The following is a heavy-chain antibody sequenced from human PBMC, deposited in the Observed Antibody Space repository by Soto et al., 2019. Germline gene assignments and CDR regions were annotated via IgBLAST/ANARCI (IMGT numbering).Heavy chain of an antibody. D-gene: IGHD3-16*01. J-gene: IGHJ4*02. V-gene: IGHV1-8*01. CDR1: GYPFTSYD. CDR3: ARTWGSIDY. CDR2: MNPNRGNT. Sequence: QVQLVQSGAEVKKPGASVKVSCKTSGYPFTSYDINWVRQATGQGLEWMGWMNPNRGNTGSAQKFQGRVTMTRDTSTSTAYMELSSLSSEDTGVYYCARTWGSIDYWGRGTLVTVSS.